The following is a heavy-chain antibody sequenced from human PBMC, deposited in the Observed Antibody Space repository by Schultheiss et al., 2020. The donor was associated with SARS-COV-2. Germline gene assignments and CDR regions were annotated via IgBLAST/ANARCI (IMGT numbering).Heavy chain of an antibody. D-gene: IGHD3-22*01. V-gene: IGHV6-1*01. J-gene: IGHJ3*02. CDR3: ARERVSTYYYDTTSAFDI. CDR2: TYYRSKWYN. Sequence: LRLSCAISGDSVSSNSAAWNWIRQSPSRGLEWLGRTYYRSKWYNDYAVSVKSRITINPDTSKNQFSLQLNSVTPEDTAVYYCARERVSTYYYDTTSAFDIWGQGTMVTVSS. CDR1: GDSVSSNSAA.